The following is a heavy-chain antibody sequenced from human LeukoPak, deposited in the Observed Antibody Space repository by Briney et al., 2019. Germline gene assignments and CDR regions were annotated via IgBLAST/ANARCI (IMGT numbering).Heavy chain of an antibody. CDR3: TRVGYIDEGIDY. V-gene: IGHV3-30*03. J-gene: IGHJ4*02. CDR1: GFTFSSYG. CDR2: ISYDGSNK. D-gene: IGHD5-24*01. Sequence: GGSLRLSCAASGFTFSSYGMHWVCQAPGKGLEWVAVISYDGSNKYYADSVKGRFTISRDNSKNTLYLQMNSLRAEDTAIYYCTRVGYIDEGIDYWGQGTLVTVSS.